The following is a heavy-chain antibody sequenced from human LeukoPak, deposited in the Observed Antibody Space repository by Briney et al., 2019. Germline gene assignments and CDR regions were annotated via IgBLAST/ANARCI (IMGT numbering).Heavy chain of an antibody. D-gene: IGHD6-19*01. CDR2: ISSSGSTI. Sequence: PGGSLRLSCAASGFTFSSYEMNWVRQAPGKGLEWVSYISSSGSTIYYADSVKGRFTISRDNAKNSLYLQMNSLRAEDTAVYYCARGEAVDGISSGIFDYWGQGTLVTVSS. J-gene: IGHJ4*02. CDR1: GFTFSSYE. CDR3: ARGEAVDGISSGIFDY. V-gene: IGHV3-48*03.